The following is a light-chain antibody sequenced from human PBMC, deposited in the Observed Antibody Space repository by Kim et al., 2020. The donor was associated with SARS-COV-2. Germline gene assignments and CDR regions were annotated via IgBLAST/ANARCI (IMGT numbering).Light chain of an antibody. J-gene: IGLJ1*01. CDR3: QAWDSSTHNYV. CDR1: KLGDKY. V-gene: IGLV3-1*01. Sequence: SYELTQPPSVSVSPGQTASITCSGYKLGDKYVSWYQQKPGHSPVVVIYQDNQRPSGIPERFSGSNSGNTATLTISGTQAMDEADYYCQAWDSSTHNYVFGAGTQLTVL. CDR2: QDN.